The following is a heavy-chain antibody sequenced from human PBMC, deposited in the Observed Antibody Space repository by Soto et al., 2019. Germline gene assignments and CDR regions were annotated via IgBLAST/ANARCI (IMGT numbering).Heavy chain of an antibody. CDR3: AKNQERELPRVIDF. Sequence: GGSLRLSCVGSGFNYSMNWVRQAPGKGLEWVSSISTSSTTYYADSVRGRFTISRDRSKNTLYLQMSSLRAEDTALYYCAKNQERELPRVIDFWGQGTLVTVSS. V-gene: IGHV3-23*05. CDR2: ISTSSTT. D-gene: IGHD1-7*01. CDR1: GFNYS. J-gene: IGHJ4*02.